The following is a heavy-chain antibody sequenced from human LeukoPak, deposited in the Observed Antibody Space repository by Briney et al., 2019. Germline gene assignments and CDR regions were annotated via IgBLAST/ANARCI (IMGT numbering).Heavy chain of an antibody. V-gene: IGHV3-66*01. CDR1: GFTVSSTY. Sequence: GGALRLSCAASGFTVSSTYLTWVRQAPGKGLEWLSVIYSGGYTYYADSVKVRFFISRDISENMVYLQMNSLSVEDTAVYFCARGRPAHYFDSWGPGTLVTVS. D-gene: IGHD6-6*01. J-gene: IGHJ4*02. CDR2: IYSGGYT. CDR3: ARGRPAHYFDS.